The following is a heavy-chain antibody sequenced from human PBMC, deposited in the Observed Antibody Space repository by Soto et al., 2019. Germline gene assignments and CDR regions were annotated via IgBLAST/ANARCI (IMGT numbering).Heavy chain of an antibody. CDR2: IYYSGRT. J-gene: IGHJ3*02. CDR3: ARVWGGAFDI. V-gene: IGHV4-59*01. D-gene: IGHD3-10*01. CDR1: GGSISSYY. Sequence: QVQLQESGPGRVKPSETLSLTCTASGGSISSYYWSWIRQPPGKGLEWIGYIYYSGRTNYNPSLKSRVTISVDTSKNQFSLKLSSVTAADTAVYYCARVWGGAFDIWGQGTMVTVSS.